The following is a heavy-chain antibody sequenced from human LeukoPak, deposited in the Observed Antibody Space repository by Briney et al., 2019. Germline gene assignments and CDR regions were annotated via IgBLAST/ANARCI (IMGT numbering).Heavy chain of an antibody. J-gene: IGHJ6*02. CDR2: INSNSGGT. D-gene: IGHD2-21*02. Sequence: ASVKVSCKASGYTFTGYYMHWVRQAPGQGLEWMGRINSNSGGTNYAQKFQGRVTMTRDTSISTAYMELSRLRSDDTAVYYCSAGATTYCGEDCYPSFFFYHGIDVWGQGTTVTVSS. CDR1: GYTFTGYY. CDR3: SAGATTYCGEDCYPSFFFYHGIDV. V-gene: IGHV1-2*06.